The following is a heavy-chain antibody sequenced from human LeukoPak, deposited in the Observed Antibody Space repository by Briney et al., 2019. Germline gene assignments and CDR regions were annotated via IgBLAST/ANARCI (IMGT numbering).Heavy chain of an antibody. Sequence: SETLSLTCAVYGGSFSGYYWSWIRQPPGKGLEWIGEINHSGSTNYNPSLKSRVTISVDTSKNQFSLKLSSVPAADTAVYYCARADYDSSGYYYFFDYWGQGTLVTVSS. J-gene: IGHJ4*02. CDR2: INHSGST. V-gene: IGHV4-34*01. D-gene: IGHD3-22*01. CDR3: ARADYDSSGYYYFFDY. CDR1: GGSFSGYY.